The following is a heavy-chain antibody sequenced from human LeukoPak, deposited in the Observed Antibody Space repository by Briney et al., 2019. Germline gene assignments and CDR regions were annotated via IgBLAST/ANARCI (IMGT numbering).Heavy chain of an antibody. J-gene: IGHJ4*02. CDR1: GGSMSSYY. CDR3: ARGYGDFRVEGRYFHS. V-gene: IGHV4-59*01. CDR2: IYYSGST. Sequence: SETLSLTCTVSGGSMSSYYWSWIRQPPGKGLEWIGYIYYSGSTNYNPSLKSRVTISVDTSKNQFTLKLSSVTAADTAVYYCARGYGDFRVEGRYFHSWGQGTLVTVSS. D-gene: IGHD4-17*01.